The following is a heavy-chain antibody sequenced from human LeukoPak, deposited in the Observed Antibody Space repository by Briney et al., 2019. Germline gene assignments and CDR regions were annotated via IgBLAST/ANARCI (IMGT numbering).Heavy chain of an antibody. V-gene: IGHV6-1*01. CDR1: GDSVSSNSAA. CDR2: TYYRSKWYN. CDR3: ARAREPLSDSDGLYSSGWPFDY. D-gene: IGHD6-19*01. J-gene: IGHJ4*02. Sequence: SQTLSLTCAISGDSVSSNSAAWNWIRQSPSRGLEWLGRTYYRSKWYNDYAVSVKSRITINPDTSKNQFSLQLNSVTPEDTAVYYCARAREPLSDSDGLYSSGWPFDYWGQGTLVTVSS.